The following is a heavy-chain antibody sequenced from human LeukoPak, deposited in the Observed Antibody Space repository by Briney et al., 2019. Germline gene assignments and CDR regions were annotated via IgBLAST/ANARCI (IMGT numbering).Heavy chain of an antibody. CDR1: DGSIYTYY. CDR2: VFYSGST. J-gene: IGHJ4*02. Sequence: SETLSLTCTVSDGSIYTYYWNWIRQPPGKGLEWIGYVFYSGSTNYNPSLKSRVTISLDTSKNQFSLKLTSVTAADTAVYYCARSAYYYDSSGPPHFDYWGQGTLVTVSS. V-gene: IGHV4-59*08. CDR3: ARSAYYYDSSGPPHFDY. D-gene: IGHD3-22*01.